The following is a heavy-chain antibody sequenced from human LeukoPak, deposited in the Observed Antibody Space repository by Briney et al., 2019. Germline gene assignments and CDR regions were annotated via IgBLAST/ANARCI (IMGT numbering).Heavy chain of an antibody. V-gene: IGHV3-23*01. J-gene: IGHJ3*02. Sequence: GGSLRLSXAASGFTFSSYAMSWVRQAPGKGLEWVSAIGGSGGSTYYADSVKGRFTISRDNSKNTLYLQMNSLRAEDTAVYYCATDRPGAKGAIDIWGQGTMVTVSS. CDR2: IGGSGGST. CDR3: ATDRPGAKGAIDI. CDR1: GFTFSSYA. D-gene: IGHD1-26*01.